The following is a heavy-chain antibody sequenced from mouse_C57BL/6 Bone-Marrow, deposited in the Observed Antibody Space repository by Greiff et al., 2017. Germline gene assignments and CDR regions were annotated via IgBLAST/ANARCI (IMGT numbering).Heavy chain of an antibody. D-gene: IGHD2-1*01. V-gene: IGHV1-81*01. CDR2: IYPRSGNT. Sequence: QVQLQQSGAELARPGASVKLSCKASGYTFTSYGISWVKQRTGQGLELIGEIYPRSGNTYYNEQFKGKATLTADKSSSTAYMQLRSLTTEDSAVDSCTRDCYCGNYEWFADWGQGTPVTVSA. CDR1: GYTFTSYG. J-gene: IGHJ3*01. CDR3: TRDCYCGNYEWFAD.